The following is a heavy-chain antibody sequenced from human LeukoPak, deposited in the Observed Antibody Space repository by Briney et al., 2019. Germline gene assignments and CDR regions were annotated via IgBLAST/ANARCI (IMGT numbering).Heavy chain of an antibody. CDR3: ARDKREGPGYSGFVDY. D-gene: IGHD5-12*01. CDR1: GFTFSSYG. J-gene: IGHJ4*02. V-gene: IGHV3-30*03. CDR2: ISYDGSNK. Sequence: GRSLRLSCAASGFTFSSYGMHWVRQAPGKGLEWVAVISYDGSNKYYADSVKGRFTISRDNSKNTLYLQMNSLRAEDTAVYYCARDKREGPGYSGFVDYWGQGTLVTVSS.